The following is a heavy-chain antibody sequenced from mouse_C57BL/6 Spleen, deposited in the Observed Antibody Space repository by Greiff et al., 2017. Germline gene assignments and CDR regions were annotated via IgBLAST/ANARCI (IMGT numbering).Heavy chain of an antibody. Sequence: VQLQQPGAELVKPGASVKLSCKASGYTFTSYWMHWVKQRPGQGLEWIGMIHPNSGSTNYNEKFKSKATLTVDKSSSTAYMQLSSLTSEDSAVYYCARFYDYDRAYYAMDYWGQGTSVTVSS. D-gene: IGHD2-4*01. J-gene: IGHJ4*01. V-gene: IGHV1-64*01. CDR1: GYTFTSYW. CDR3: ARFYDYDRAYYAMDY. CDR2: IHPNSGST.